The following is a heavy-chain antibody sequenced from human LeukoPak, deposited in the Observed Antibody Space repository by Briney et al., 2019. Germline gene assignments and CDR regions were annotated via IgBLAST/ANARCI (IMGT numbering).Heavy chain of an antibody. Sequence: SQTLSLTCTVSGGSISSGSYYWSWIRQPAGKGLEWIGRIYTSGSTNYNPSLKSRVTISVDTSKNQFSLKLSSVTAADTAVYYCARRYCSGGSCAEIDYWGQGTLVTVSS. CDR3: ARRYCSGGSCAEIDY. V-gene: IGHV4-61*02. D-gene: IGHD2-15*01. CDR1: GGSISSGSYY. CDR2: IYTSGST. J-gene: IGHJ4*02.